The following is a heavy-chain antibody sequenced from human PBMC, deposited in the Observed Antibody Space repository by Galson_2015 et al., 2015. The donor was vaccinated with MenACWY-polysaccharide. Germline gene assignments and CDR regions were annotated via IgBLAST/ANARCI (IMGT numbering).Heavy chain of an antibody. CDR2: MYPGDSDT. CDR1: GYNFLSYW. J-gene: IGHJ4*02. D-gene: IGHD6-19*01. CDR3: ARSYSSGSSF. V-gene: IGHV5-51*01. Sequence: QSGAEVKKPGESLKISCKGSGYNFLSYWVGWVRQMPGKGLEWIGIMYPGDSDTRYSPSLQGQVTISADKSINTAYLQWSSLKASDTAMYDCARSYSSGSSFWGQGTLVTVAS.